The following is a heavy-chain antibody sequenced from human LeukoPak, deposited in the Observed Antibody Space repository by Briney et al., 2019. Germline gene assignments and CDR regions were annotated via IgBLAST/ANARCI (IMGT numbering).Heavy chain of an antibody. D-gene: IGHD3-9*01. V-gene: IGHV3-21*01. J-gene: IGHJ6*02. Sequence: GGSLRLSCAASGFTFSSYSMNWVRQAPGKGLEWVSSTSSSSSYIYYADSVKGRFTISRDNAKNSLYLQMNSLRAEDTAVYYCARRSDILTGGGMDVWGQGTTVTVSS. CDR2: TSSSSSYI. CDR1: GFTFSSYS. CDR3: ARRSDILTGGGMDV.